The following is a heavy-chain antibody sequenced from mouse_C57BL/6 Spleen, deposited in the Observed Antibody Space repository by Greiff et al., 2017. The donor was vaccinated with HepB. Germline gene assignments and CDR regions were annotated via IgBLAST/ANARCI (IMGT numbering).Heavy chain of an antibody. CDR2: IHPNSGST. CDR1: GYTFTSYW. Sequence: VQLQQPGAELVKPGASVKLSCKASGYTFTSYWMHWVKQRPGQGLEWIGMIHPNSGSTNYNEKFKSKATLTVDKSSSTAYMQLSSLTSEDSAVYYCARSAIYYDYDEDYAMDYWGQGTSVTVSS. CDR3: ARSAIYYDYDEDYAMDY. J-gene: IGHJ4*01. D-gene: IGHD2-4*01. V-gene: IGHV1-64*01.